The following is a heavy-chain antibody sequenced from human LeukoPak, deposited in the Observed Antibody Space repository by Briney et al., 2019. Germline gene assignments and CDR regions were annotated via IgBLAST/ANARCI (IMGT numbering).Heavy chain of an antibody. CDR2: IYYSGST. CDR1: GGSISSYY. D-gene: IGHD4-17*01. V-gene: IGHV4-59*01. CDR3: ARALRGVPSMTTVTTWFDP. Sequence: PSETLSLTCTVSGGSISSYYWSRIRQPPGKGLEWIGYIYYSGSTNYNPSLKSRVTISVDTSKNQFSLKLSSVTAADTAVYYCARALRGVPSMTTVTTWFDPWGQGTLVTVSS. J-gene: IGHJ5*02.